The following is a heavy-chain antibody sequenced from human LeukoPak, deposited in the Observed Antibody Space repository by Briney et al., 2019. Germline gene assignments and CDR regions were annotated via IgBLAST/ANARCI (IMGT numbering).Heavy chain of an antibody. CDR1: GYSFTSYW. Sequence: GGSLKISCKASGYSFTSYWIGWVRQMPGKGLEWMGIIYPGDSDTRYSPSFQGQVTISADKSISTAYLRWSSQKASDIAMHYCARVSDHYFDYWAQGTLATVSS. CDR2: IYPGDSDT. J-gene: IGHJ4*02. CDR3: ARVSDHYFDY. V-gene: IGHV5-51*01. D-gene: IGHD1-14*01.